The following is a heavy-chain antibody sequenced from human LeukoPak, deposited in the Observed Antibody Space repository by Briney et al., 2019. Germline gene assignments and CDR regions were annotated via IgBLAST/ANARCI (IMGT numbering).Heavy chain of an antibody. D-gene: IGHD4-11*01. CDR1: GFTVSSNY. CDR3: ARAGDGWTTVTENWFDP. CDR2: IYSGGST. Sequence: PGGSLRLSCAASGFTVSSNYMSWVCQAPGKGVEWVSVIYSGGSTYYADSVKGRFTISRDNSKNTLYLEMNSVRAEDTAVYYCARAGDGWTTVTENWFDPWGQGTLVTVS. J-gene: IGHJ5*02. V-gene: IGHV3-66*02.